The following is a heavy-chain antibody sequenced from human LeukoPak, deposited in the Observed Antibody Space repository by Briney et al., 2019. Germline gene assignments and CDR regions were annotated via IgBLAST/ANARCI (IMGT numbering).Heavy chain of an antibody. V-gene: IGHV1-24*01. CDR3: ATDGYDWEDAFDI. J-gene: IGHJ4*02. D-gene: IGHD5-12*01. CDR1: GYTLTELS. Sequence: ASVKVSCKVSGYTLTELSMHWVRQAPGKGLEWMGGFDPEDGETIYAQKFQGRVTMTEDTSTDTAYMELSSLRSEDTAVYYRATDGYDWEDAFDIWGQGTLVTVSS. CDR2: FDPEDGET.